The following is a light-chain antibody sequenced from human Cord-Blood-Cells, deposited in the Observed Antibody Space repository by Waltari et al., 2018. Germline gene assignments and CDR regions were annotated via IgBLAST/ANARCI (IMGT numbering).Light chain of an antibody. J-gene: IGKJ4*01. CDR1: QSVLYSSNNKNY. CDR2: WAS. CDR3: QQYYSTPLT. V-gene: IGKV4-1*01. Sequence: DIVMTQSPDSLAVSLGERATRHCKSSQSVLYSSNNKNYLAWYQQKPGQPPKLLIYWASTRESGVPDRFSGSGSGTDFTLTISSLQAEDVAVYYCQQYYSTPLTFGGGTKVEIK.